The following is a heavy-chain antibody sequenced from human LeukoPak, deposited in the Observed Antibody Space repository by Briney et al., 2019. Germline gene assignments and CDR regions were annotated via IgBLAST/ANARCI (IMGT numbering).Heavy chain of an antibody. D-gene: IGHD7-27*01. CDR2: IKQDGSEK. Sequence: GGSLRLSCAASGFTFSSYWMSWVRQAPGKGLEWVANIKQDGSEKYYVDSVKGRFTISRDNAKNSLYLQMNSLRAEDTAVYYCARDPGYTANWGFSYWGQGTLVTVSS. CDR3: ARDPGYTANWGFSY. CDR1: GFTFSSYW. J-gene: IGHJ4*02. V-gene: IGHV3-7*01.